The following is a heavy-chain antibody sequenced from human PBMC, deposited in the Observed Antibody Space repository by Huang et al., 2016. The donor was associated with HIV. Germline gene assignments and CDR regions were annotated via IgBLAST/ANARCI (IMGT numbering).Heavy chain of an antibody. CDR2: MSGSGGCT. CDR3: AKDPYRSAWHSETSRYYYYGMDV. CDR1: EFTFSTFA. J-gene: IGHJ6*02. D-gene: IGHD6-19*01. V-gene: IGHV3-23*04. Sequence: EVQLVESGGGLVQPGKSLRLSCAASEFTFSTFAMSWVRQAPGKGLEWVSGMSGSGGCTQYADSVRGRFTISRDNSLKTLYLQMNSLTAEDTAVYYCAKDPYRSAWHSETSRYYYYGMDVWGQGTTVTVSS.